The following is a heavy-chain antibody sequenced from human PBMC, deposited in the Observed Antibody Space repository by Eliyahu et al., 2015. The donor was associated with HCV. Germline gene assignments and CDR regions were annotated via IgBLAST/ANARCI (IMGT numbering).Heavy chain of an antibody. J-gene: IGHJ4*02. CDR2: ISYDGINT. Sequence: QVQLVESGGRVVQPGRSLTLSCAASGFXFGSYGMHWVRQAPGKGLEWVAVISYDGINTSYGDFVKGRFTVSRDNSKNTLYLQLNGLRTEDTAVYYCAKEGVGTLVWVGEFRPYDQWGQGTLVSVSS. D-gene: IGHD3-10*01. CDR3: AKEGVGTLVWVGEFRPYDQ. V-gene: IGHV3-30*18. CDR1: GFXFGSYG.